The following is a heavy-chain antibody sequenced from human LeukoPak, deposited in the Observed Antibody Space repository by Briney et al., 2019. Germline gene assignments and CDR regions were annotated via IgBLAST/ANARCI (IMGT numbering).Heavy chain of an antibody. V-gene: IGHV3-23*01. CDR1: GFTFSSYG. CDR2: ISGSGGIT. J-gene: IGHJ6*03. CDR3: AKTTMIRGVRESYYYYMDV. Sequence: GGSLRLSCAASGFTFSSYGMYWVRQAPGKGLEWVSGISGSGGITYYADSVKGRFTISRDNSKSTLYLQMNSLRAEDTAVYYCAKTTMIRGVRESYYYYMDVWGKGTTVTISS. D-gene: IGHD3-10*01.